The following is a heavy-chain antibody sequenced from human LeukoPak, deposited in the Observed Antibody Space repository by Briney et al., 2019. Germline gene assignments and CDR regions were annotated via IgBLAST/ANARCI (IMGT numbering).Heavy chain of an antibody. J-gene: IGHJ4*02. V-gene: IGHV4-34*01. CDR3: ARSPTDIVGALGCFDY. Sequence: SETLSLTCAVYGESFSGYYWSWIRQPPEKGLEWIGEINHSGSTNYNPSLKSRVTISVDTSKNQFSLKLSSVTAADTAVYYCARSPTDIVGALGCFDYWGQGTLVTVSS. CDR1: GESFSGYY. D-gene: IGHD1-26*01. CDR2: INHSGST.